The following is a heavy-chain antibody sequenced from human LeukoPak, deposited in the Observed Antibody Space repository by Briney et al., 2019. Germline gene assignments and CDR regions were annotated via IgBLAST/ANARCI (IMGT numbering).Heavy chain of an antibody. J-gene: IGHJ4*02. Sequence: ASVKVSCKASGYTFTSYGISWVRQAPGQGLERMGWISAYNGNTNYAQKLQGRVTMTTDTSTSTAYMELRSLRSDDTAVYYCARTELYCSGGSCYHYYFDYWGQGTLVTVSS. V-gene: IGHV1-18*01. CDR1: GYTFTSYG. CDR2: ISAYNGNT. CDR3: ARTELYCSGGSCYHYYFDY. D-gene: IGHD2-15*01.